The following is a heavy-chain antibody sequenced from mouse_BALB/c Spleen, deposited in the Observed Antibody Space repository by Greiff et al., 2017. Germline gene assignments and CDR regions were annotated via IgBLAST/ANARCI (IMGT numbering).Heavy chain of an antibody. CDR2: IYPGDGDT. CDR3: ARDSSGYPAWFAY. J-gene: IGHJ3*01. CDR1: GYAFSSSW. V-gene: IGHV1-82*01. Sequence: QVQLQQSGPELVKPGASVKISCKASGYAFSSSWMNWVKQRPGQGLEWIGRIYPGDGDTNYNGKFKGKATLTADKSSSTAYMQLSSLTSVDSAVYFCARDSSGYPAWFAYWGQGTLVTVSA. D-gene: IGHD3-2*01.